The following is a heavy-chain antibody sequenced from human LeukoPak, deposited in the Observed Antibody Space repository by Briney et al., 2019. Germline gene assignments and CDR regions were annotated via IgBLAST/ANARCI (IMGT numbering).Heavy chain of an antibody. V-gene: IGHV6-1*01. Sequence: SQTLSLTCAISGDSVSSNSAAWNWIRQSPSGGLEWLGRTYSRSQWFKDYAVSVKSRITINPDTSKNHFSLQLNSVTPEDTAVYYCAREHGGRYFDYWGQGILVTVSS. CDR3: AREHGGRYFDY. J-gene: IGHJ4*02. D-gene: IGHD4-23*01. CDR1: GDSVSSNSAA. CDR2: TYSRSQWFK.